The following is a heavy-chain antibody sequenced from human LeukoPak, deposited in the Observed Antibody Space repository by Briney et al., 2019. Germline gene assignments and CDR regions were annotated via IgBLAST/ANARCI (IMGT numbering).Heavy chain of an antibody. Sequence: PSETLSLTCTVSGGSISSYYWSWIRQSPGKGLEWIGRIYTSGSTNYNPSLMSRVTISVDKSKNQFSLKLSSVTAADTAVYYCAREGAVGSSWDWFDPWGQGTLVTVSS. J-gene: IGHJ5*02. CDR1: GGSISSYY. D-gene: IGHD6-13*01. CDR3: AREGAVGSSWDWFDP. V-gene: IGHV4-4*07. CDR2: IYTSGST.